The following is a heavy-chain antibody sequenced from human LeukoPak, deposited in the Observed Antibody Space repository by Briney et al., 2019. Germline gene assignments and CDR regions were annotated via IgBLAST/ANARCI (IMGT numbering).Heavy chain of an antibody. J-gene: IGHJ4*02. CDR1: GYIFTSYD. D-gene: IGHD5-12*01. CDR3: AREKRGYRGYGPVFGY. V-gene: IGHV1-3*01. CDR2: INAGNGNT. Sequence: ASVRVSYKASGYIFTSYDMHWVRQAPGQRLEWMGWINAGNGNTKYSEKFQGRVTITRDTSASTDYMELCSLRSEDTAVYYCAREKRGYRGYGPVFGYWGQGTLVTVSS.